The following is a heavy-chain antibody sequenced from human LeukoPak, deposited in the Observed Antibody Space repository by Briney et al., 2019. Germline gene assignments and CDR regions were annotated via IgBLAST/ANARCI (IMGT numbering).Heavy chain of an antibody. CDR2: ISPGGGPT. D-gene: IGHD5-12*01. Sequence: GGSLRLSCAASGFTFSTYSMNWVRQAPGKGLEWVSGISPGGGPTYYADSVRGRFTISRDDSKNTLYLQMKNLRAEDTAVYYCAKDGAWLRFDDWGQGILVTVSS. CDR1: GFTFSTYS. V-gene: IGHV3-23*01. J-gene: IGHJ4*02. CDR3: AKDGAWLRFDD.